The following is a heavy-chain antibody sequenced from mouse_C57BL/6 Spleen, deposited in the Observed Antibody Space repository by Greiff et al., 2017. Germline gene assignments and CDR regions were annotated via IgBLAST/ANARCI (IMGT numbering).Heavy chain of an antibody. D-gene: IGHD4-1*01. CDR2: ISSGSSTI. CDR3: ARRANWPFDY. V-gene: IGHV5-17*01. Sequence: EVNLVESGGGLVKPGGSLKLSCAASGFTFSDYGMHWVRQAPEKGLEWVAYISSGSSTIYYADTVKGRFTISRDNAKNTLFLQMTSLRSEDTAMYYCARRANWPFDYWGQGTTLTVSS. J-gene: IGHJ2*01. CDR1: GFTFSDYG.